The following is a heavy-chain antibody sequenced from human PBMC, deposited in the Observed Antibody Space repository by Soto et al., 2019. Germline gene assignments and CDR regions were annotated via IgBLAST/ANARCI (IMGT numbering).Heavy chain of an antibody. Sequence: EVQLVESGEGRFSPGGSLNPSCEASGFTSIPYSLSWVPKAPGRGWGGLASISSSAVYIDYADSVKGRFTISRDNANNSLYLQMNSLRAEDTATYYCVRDGLDYYDTERLYFDNWGQGTLVTVSS. D-gene: IGHD3-22*01. V-gene: IGHV3-21*01. CDR1: GFTSIPYS. J-gene: IGHJ4*02. CDR2: ISSSAVYI. CDR3: VRDGLDYYDTERLYFDN.